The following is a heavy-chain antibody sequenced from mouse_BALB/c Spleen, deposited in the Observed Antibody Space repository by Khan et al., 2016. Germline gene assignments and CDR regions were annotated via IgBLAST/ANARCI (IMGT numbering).Heavy chain of an antibody. Sequence: VQLQESGPGLVAPSQSLSITCTVSGFSLTNSGVHWIRQPPGKGLEWLGVIWPGGSTDYNSALMSRLSITKDNSQNQVFLKMISLQTDDTAMYYCARDDQYYDAWCASWGQGTLVIVSA. J-gene: IGHJ3*01. V-gene: IGHV2-9*02. CDR1: GFSLTNSG. D-gene: IGHD2-4*01. CDR3: ARDDQYYDAWCAS. CDR2: IWPGGST.